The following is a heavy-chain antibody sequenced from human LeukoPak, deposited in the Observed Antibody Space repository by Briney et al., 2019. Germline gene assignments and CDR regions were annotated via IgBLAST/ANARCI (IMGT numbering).Heavy chain of an antibody. CDR1: GGSISSSDYY. CDR2: IYYSGST. CDR3: ARSVVPAAIRFDP. V-gene: IGHV4-30-4*01. J-gene: IGHJ5*02. Sequence: PSETLSLTCTVSGGSISSSDYYWSWIRQPPGKGLEWIGYIYYSGSTYYNPSLKSRVTISVDTSKNQFSLKLSSVTAADTAVYYCARSVVPAAIRFDPWGQGTLVTVSS. D-gene: IGHD2-2*02.